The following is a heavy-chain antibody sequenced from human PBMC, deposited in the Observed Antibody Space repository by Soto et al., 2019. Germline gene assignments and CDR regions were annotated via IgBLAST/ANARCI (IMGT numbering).Heavy chain of an antibody. J-gene: IGHJ4*02. D-gene: IGHD2-21*02. CDR1: GVSVTSYT. Sequence: PSETLSLTCIVSGVSVTSYTWSWVRQPANKGLEWIGRVFSSVSATYNPSLKSRVSISMDTAENRISLKLDSVTAADAGVYFCARDGMTTGDTWGPGTLVTVSP. CDR3: ARDGMTTGDT. CDR2: VFSSVSA. V-gene: IGHV4-4*07.